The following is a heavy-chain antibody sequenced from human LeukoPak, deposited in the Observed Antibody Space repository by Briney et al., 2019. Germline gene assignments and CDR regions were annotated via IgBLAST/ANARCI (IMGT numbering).Heavy chain of an antibody. J-gene: IGHJ4*02. CDR1: GFTFNNHN. CDR3: AKDIRLGSSWFGDY. V-gene: IGHV3-23*01. D-gene: IGHD6-13*01. Sequence: GGSLRLSCAASGFTFNNHNMDWVRQAPGKGLEWISYISGRGEAIFYADSVKGRFTISRDNSKNTLYLQMNSLRAEDTAVYYCAKDIRLGSSWFGDYWGQGTLVTVSS. CDR2: ISGRGEAI.